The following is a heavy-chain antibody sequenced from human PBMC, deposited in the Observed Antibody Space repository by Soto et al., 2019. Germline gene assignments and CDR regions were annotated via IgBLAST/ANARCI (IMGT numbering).Heavy chain of an antibody. CDR1: GFNVNASY. V-gene: IGHV3-53*01. CDR3: ARGVGYCNGGTCYYFDF. J-gene: IGHJ4*02. Sequence: LRLSCAASGFNVNASYMSWVRQAPGKELEWVSLIYSGGRTHHADSVKGRFIISRDNPKNTLFPQMNSLRAEDTAVYYCARGVGYCNGGTCYYFDFWGQGTLVTVSS. D-gene: IGHD2-15*01. CDR2: IYSGGRT.